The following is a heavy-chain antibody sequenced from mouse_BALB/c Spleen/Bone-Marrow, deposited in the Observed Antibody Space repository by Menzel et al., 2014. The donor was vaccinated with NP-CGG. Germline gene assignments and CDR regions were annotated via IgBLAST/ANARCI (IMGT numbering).Heavy chain of an antibody. J-gene: IGHJ1*01. CDR2: INPYNGAT. CDR1: GYSFTGYY. V-gene: IGHV1-31*01. CDR3: ARGYGNYDYWYFDV. Sequence: VQLQQSGPELVKPGASVKISCKASGYSFTGYYMHWVKQSHVKSLECIGRINPYNGATSYNQNFKDKASLTVDKSSSTAYMELHSLTSEDSAVYYCARGYGNYDYWYFDVWGAGTTVTVSS. D-gene: IGHD2-1*01.